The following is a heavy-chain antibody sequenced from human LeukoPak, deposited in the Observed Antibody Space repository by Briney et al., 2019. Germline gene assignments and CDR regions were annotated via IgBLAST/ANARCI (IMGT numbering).Heavy chain of an antibody. CDR1: GFTFSSYT. D-gene: IGHD4-23*01. J-gene: IGHJ4*02. Sequence: GGSLRLSCAASGFTFSSYTMNWVRQAPGKGLEWVSSMSGSSSYIYYADSVKGRFTISRDNAKNSLYLQMNSLRAEDTAVYYCATVRGGNTRDFDYWGQGTLVTVSS. V-gene: IGHV3-21*01. CDR3: ATVRGGNTRDFDY. CDR2: MSGSSSYI.